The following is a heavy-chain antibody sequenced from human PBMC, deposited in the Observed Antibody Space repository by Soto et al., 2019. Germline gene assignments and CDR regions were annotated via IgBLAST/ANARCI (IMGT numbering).Heavy chain of an antibody. CDR1: GFTVSSFG. V-gene: IGHV3-64D*06. D-gene: IGHD6-13*01. Sequence: GGSLRLSCSVSGFTVSSFGMHWVRQAPGKGLEHVSTLSSNGIGTYYADSVKGRFTFSRDTSKNTLYLQMSSLRTEDTAVYYCVKDMGQAAVGIRYPYGLDVWGLGTTVTVSS. CDR3: VKDMGQAAVGIRYPYGLDV. J-gene: IGHJ6*02. CDR2: LSSNGIGT.